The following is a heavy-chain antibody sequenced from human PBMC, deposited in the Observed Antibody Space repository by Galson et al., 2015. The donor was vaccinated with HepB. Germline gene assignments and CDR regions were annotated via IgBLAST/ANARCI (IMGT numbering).Heavy chain of an antibody. V-gene: IGHV3-23*01. CDR3: AKERGDGGNSDGYGDY. Sequence: SLRLSCAASGFTFSSYAMSWVRQAPGKGLEWVSAISGSGGSTYYADSVKGRFTISRDNSRNTVNLQMNSLRVDDTAMYYCAKERGDGGNSDGYGDYWGQGTLVTVSS. D-gene: IGHD5-18*01. CDR2: ISGSGGST. J-gene: IGHJ4*02. CDR1: GFTFSSYA.